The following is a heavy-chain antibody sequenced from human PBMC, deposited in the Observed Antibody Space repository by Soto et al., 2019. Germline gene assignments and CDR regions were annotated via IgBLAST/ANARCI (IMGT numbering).Heavy chain of an antibody. V-gene: IGHV3-23*01. CDR3: AKPNWDYSYGSYYYYYGMDV. D-gene: IGHD5-18*01. Sequence: GGSLRLSCAASGFTFSSYAMSWVRQAPGKGLEWVSAISGSGGSTYYADSVKGRFTISRDNSKNTLYLQMNSLRAEDTAVYYCAKPNWDYSYGSYYYYYGMDVWGQGTTVTVSS. J-gene: IGHJ6*02. CDR1: GFTFSSYA. CDR2: ISGSGGST.